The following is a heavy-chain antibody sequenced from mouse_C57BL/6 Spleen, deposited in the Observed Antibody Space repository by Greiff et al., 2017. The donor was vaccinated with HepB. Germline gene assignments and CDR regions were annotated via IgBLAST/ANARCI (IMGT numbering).Heavy chain of an antibody. CDR2: INPYNGGT. J-gene: IGHJ2*01. CDR3: ARSANHFDY. Sequence: EVKLQESGPVLVKPGASVKMSCKASGYTFTDYYMNWVKQSHGKSLEWIGVINPYNGGTSYNQKFKGKATLTVDKSSSTAYMELNSLTSEDSAVYYCARSANHFDYWGQGTTLTVSS. V-gene: IGHV1-19*01. D-gene: IGHD1-2*01. CDR1: GYTFTDYY.